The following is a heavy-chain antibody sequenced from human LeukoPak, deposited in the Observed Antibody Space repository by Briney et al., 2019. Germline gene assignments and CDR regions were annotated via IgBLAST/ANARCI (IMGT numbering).Heavy chain of an antibody. J-gene: IGHJ5*02. CDR3: ARATVTRWFDP. V-gene: IGHV3-33*01. D-gene: IGHD4-17*01. CDR2: IWYDGTSK. CDR1: GFAFSSFG. Sequence: GRSLRLSCAASGFAFSSFGMHWVRQAPGKGLEWVSVIWYDGTSKYYADSVKGRFTISRDNSKNTLYLQMNSLRAEDTAVYYCARATVTRWFDPWGQGTLVTVSS.